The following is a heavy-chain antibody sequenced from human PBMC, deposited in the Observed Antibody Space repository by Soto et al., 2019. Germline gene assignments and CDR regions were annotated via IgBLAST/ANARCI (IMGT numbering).Heavy chain of an antibody. Sequence: HWVRKAPGKWLEWVALISNDGSKTFYADSVKGRFTISRDTAKNTLFLQMNSLTTEDTAVYFCAKAGEKFGLVIFADLDFWGQGTLVTVS. D-gene: IGHD3-3*01. CDR2: ISNDGSKT. CDR3: AKAGEKFGLVIFADLDF. V-gene: IGHV3-30*18. J-gene: IGHJ4*02.